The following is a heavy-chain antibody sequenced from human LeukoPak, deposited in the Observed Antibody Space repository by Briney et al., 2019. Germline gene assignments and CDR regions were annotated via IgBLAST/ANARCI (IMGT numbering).Heavy chain of an antibody. D-gene: IGHD3-10*01. CDR1: GFTFSSYS. CDR2: ISSSSSYI. CDR3: ARDGGREAFDI. Sequence: GGSLRLSCADSGFTFSSYSMNWVRQAPGKGLEWVSSISSSSSYIYYADSVKGRFTISRDNAKTSLYLQMNSLRAEDTAVYYCARDGGREAFDIWGQGTMVTVSS. V-gene: IGHV3-21*01. J-gene: IGHJ3*02.